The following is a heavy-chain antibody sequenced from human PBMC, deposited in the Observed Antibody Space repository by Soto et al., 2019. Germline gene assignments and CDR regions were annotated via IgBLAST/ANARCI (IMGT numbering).Heavy chain of an antibody. V-gene: IGHV3-33*01. CDR1: GFTFSSYG. J-gene: IGHJ4*02. CDR3: ARFYFLFDYTSGTPDF. CDR2: IWYDGSNK. Sequence: GGSLRLSCAASGFTFSSYGMHWVRQAPGKGLEWVAVIWYDGSNKYYADSVKGRFTISRDNSKNTLYLQMNSLRAEDTAVYYCARFYFLFDYTSGTPDFWGQGPLVT. D-gene: IGHD3-16*01.